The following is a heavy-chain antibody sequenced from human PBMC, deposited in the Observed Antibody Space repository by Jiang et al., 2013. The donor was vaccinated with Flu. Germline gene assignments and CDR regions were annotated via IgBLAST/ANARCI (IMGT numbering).Heavy chain of an antibody. CDR1: GYSLYTTNW. Sequence: GLVKPSGTLSLTCDVSGYSLYTTNWWVWIRQPPGKGLEWIGYIYYSGSAYYNPSLKSRVSMSVDTSKNQFSLKLTSVTAVDTAMYFCARKVAGQGWFDPWGQGTLVTVSS. CDR3: ARKVAGQGWFDP. V-gene: IGHV4-28*01. J-gene: IGHJ5*02. CDR2: IYYSGSA.